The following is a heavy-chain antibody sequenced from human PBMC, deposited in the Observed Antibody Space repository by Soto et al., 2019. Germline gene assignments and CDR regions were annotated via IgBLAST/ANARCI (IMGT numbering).Heavy chain of an antibody. CDR1: GFIFSTYP. Sequence: HPGGSLRLSCAASGFIFSTYPMNWVRQAPGKGLEWVSYIGSSSSAIDYADSVKGRFTISRDNAKNSLYLQMDSLRDEDTAVYYCARLPYRGEAMVPGIYFDYWGQGTLVTVSS. CDR2: IGSSSSAI. J-gene: IGHJ4*02. D-gene: IGHD3-10*01. V-gene: IGHV3-48*02. CDR3: ARLPYRGEAMVPGIYFDY.